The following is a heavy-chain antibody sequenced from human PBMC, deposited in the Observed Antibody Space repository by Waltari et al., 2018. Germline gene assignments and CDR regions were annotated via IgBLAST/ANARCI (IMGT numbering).Heavy chain of an antibody. D-gene: IGHD4-4*01. CDR1: GFTLSAYS. Sequence: EVQLLESGGGLVQPGGSLRLSCTASGFTLSAYSMTWVRQAPGKGLEWFPSLGRSGNTYYADSVKGGFISSGDTSKNTLYLQMDSLRAEDTAVYYCAKHSDYPEYFQHWGQGTLVTVSS. CDR3: AKHSDYPEYFQH. CDR2: SLGRSGNT. V-gene: IGHV3-23*01. J-gene: IGHJ1*01.